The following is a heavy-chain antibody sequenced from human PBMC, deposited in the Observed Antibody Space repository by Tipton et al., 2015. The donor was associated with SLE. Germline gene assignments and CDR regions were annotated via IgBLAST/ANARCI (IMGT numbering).Heavy chain of an antibody. V-gene: IGHV4-59*01. J-gene: IGHJ3*02. CDR2: IYYSGST. D-gene: IGHD6-19*01. Sequence: WSWIRQPPGKGLEWIGYIYYSGSTNYNPSLKSRVTISVNTSKNQFSLKLSSVTAADTAVYYCARDRRVAVAATGAFDIWGQGTMVTVSS. CDR3: ARDRRVAVAATGAFDI.